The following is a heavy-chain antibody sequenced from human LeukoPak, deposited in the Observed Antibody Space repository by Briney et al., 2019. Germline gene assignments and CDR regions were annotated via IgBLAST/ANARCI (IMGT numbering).Heavy chain of an antibody. V-gene: IGHV1-58*02. CDR3: AGTPWFGELSLDY. J-gene: IGHJ4*02. CDR1: GFTFTRST. D-gene: IGHD3-10*01. Sequence: TSVNLSCKASGFTFTRSTIQWVRQARGQRLEWMGWMVVRSGNTNYAQKFQERVTITSDMSTTPVSMELSSLRPEDTAVYYCAGTPWFGELSLDYWGQGTLVTVSS. CDR2: MVVRSGNT.